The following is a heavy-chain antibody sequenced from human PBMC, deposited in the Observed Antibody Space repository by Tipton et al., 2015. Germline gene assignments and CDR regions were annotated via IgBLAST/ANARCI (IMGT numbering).Heavy chain of an antibody. Sequence: GSLRLSCAASGFTFSTYWMDWIRQAPGKGLVWVSRISENARTTLYADSVKGRFTISRDNAKNTVYLQMNSLTVEDTAVYYCARPGAAPTGWGQGTLVTVSS. J-gene: IGHJ4*02. V-gene: IGHV3-74*03. CDR1: GFTFSTYW. D-gene: IGHD1-14*01. CDR2: ISENARTT. CDR3: ARPGAAPTG.